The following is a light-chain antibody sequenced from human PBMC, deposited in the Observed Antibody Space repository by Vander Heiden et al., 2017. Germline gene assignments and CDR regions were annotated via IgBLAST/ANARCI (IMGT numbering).Light chain of an antibody. CDR2: GTS. Sequence: DIQMTQSPSSLPASVGDRVTITCRGSQGVSKYLNWCQQKPGKGPKLLIYGTSNLQSGVPSRFSGSASGTDFTLTISSLQPEDFATYYCQQSYSIPLTFGGGTKVEVK. CDR3: QQSYSIPLT. CDR1: QGVSKY. V-gene: IGKV1-39*01. J-gene: IGKJ4*01.